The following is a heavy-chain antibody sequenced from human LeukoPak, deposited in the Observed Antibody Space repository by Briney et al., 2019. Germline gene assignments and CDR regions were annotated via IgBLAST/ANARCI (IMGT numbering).Heavy chain of an antibody. Sequence: SETLSLTCSVSGVSISSYYCSWLRQSPGKGLEWIGYIHYNEGTNYNPSLKSRVTMSVDTSKSQFSLKLTYVTAADTAVYFCARDHYDSSGSHRTFDIWGQGTVVTVSS. V-gene: IGHV4-59*01. CDR2: IHYNEGT. J-gene: IGHJ3*02. D-gene: IGHD3-22*01. CDR3: ARDHYDSSGSHRTFDI. CDR1: GVSISSYY.